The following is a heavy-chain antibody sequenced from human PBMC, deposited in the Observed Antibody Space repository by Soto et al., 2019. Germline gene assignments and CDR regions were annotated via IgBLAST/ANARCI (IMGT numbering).Heavy chain of an antibody. Sequence: QITLKVSGPTLVKPTQTLALTCSFSGFSLSTSGVGVGWIRQTPGEALEWLTLIYWDDDKRYSPTLRSRLTITKDTSKKPVVLEMTNVGPADSATYYCAKSRRDGYNTYFDSWGQGTLVTVSS. J-gene: IGHJ4*02. CDR2: IYWDDDK. V-gene: IGHV2-5*02. CDR3: AKSRRDGYNTYFDS. CDR1: GFSLSTSGVG. D-gene: IGHD6-25*01.